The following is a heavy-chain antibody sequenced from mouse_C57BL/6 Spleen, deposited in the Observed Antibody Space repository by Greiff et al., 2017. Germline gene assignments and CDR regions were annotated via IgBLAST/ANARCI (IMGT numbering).Heavy chain of an antibody. CDR3: ARRAHLAGYWYFDV. CDR2: IYWDDDK. CDR1: GFSLSTSGMG. D-gene: IGHD1-1*01. V-gene: IGHV8-12*01. J-gene: IGHJ1*03. Sequence: QVTLKESGPGILQSSQTLSLTCSFSGFSLSTSGMGVSWIRQPSGKGLEWLAHIYWDDDKRYNPSLKSRLTISKDTSRNQVFLKITSVDTADTATYYCARRAHLAGYWYFDVWGTGTTVTVSS.